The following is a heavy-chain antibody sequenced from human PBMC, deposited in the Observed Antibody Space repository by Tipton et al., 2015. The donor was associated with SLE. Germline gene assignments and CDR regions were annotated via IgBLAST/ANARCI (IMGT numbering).Heavy chain of an antibody. D-gene: IGHD6-19*01. CDR2: IYTSGSA. Sequence: LRLSCTVSGGSISNYYWSWIRQPAGKGLEWIGRIYTSGSANYNPSLKSRVTMSVDTSKNQFSLKLSSVTAADTAVYYCARDHPVAGPFDYWGQGTLVTVSS. CDR1: GGSISNYY. CDR3: ARDHPVAGPFDY. V-gene: IGHV4-4*07. J-gene: IGHJ4*02.